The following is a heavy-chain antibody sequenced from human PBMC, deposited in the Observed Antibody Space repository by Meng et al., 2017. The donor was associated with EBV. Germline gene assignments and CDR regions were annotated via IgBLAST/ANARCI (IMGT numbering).Heavy chain of an antibody. Sequence: TPYQDYGPSLGNPPQPPTLRCTFPGSSPSNGGVGVGWIRQPPGKALEWLALIYWDDDKRYSPSLKSRLTITKDTSKNQVVLTMTNMDPVDTATYYCVHRRDEYSSSWHGWFDPWGQGTLVTVSS. V-gene: IGHV2-5*02. CDR2: IYWDDDK. CDR1: GSSPSNGGVG. J-gene: IGHJ5*02. CDR3: VHRRDEYSSSWHGWFDP. D-gene: IGHD6-13*01.